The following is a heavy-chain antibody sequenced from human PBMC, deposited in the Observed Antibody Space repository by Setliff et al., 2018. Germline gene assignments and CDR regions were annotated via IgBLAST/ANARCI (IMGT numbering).Heavy chain of an antibody. J-gene: IGHJ4*02. CDR1: GGSISSYY. CDR2: IYIGGSA. V-gene: IGHV4-4*07. Sequence: SETLSLTCTVSGGSISSYYWSWIRQPAGKGLEWIGHIYIGGSANYNPSLKSRVTISVDTSKNQFSLKLSSVPAADTAVYYCARESRYYYDNLGTLDYWGQGTLVTVSS. CDR3: ARESRYYYDNLGTLDY. D-gene: IGHD3-22*01.